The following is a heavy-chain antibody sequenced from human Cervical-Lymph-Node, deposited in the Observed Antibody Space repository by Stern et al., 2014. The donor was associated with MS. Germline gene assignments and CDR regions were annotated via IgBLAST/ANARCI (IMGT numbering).Heavy chain of an antibody. CDR2: ISAYNGNT. D-gene: IGHD6-13*01. CDR1: GYSFPRYG. V-gene: IGHV1-18*01. CDR3: ARVPGIAATGIDY. Sequence: VQLEESGAEVKKPGASVKVSCRTSGYSFPRYGITWVRQAPGQGLEWMGWISAYNGNTNHAQKLQGRVTMTTDTSTSTAYMDLTSLTSDDTAVYYCARVPGIAATGIDYWGQGTLVTVSS. J-gene: IGHJ4*02.